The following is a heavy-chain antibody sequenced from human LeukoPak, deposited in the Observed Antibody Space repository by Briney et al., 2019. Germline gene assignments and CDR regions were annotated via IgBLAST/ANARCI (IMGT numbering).Heavy chain of an antibody. CDR2: IYPGDSDT. CDR1: GYSFTSYW. J-gene: IGHJ3*02. D-gene: IGHD6-13*01. CDR3: ARLLGAAAGTNAFDI. V-gene: IGHV5-51*01. Sequence: GESLKISCKGSGYSFTSYWIGWVRQMPGKGLEWMGIIYPGDSDTRYSPSFQGQVTISADKSISTAYLQWSSLQASDTAMYYCARLLGAAAGTNAFDIWGQGTMVTVSS.